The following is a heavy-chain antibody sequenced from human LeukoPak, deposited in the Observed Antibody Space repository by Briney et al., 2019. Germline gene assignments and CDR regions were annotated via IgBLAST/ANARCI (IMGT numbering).Heavy chain of an antibody. CDR1: GGSFSGYY. D-gene: IGHD3-22*01. J-gene: IGHJ4*02. Sequence: SETLSLTCAVYGGSFSGYYWSWIRQPPGKGLEWIGEVNHSGSTNYNPSLKSRVTISVDTSKNQFSLKLSSVTAADTAVYYCARVRWLLPTFDYWGQGTLVTVSS. CDR2: VNHSGST. V-gene: IGHV4-34*01. CDR3: ARVRWLLPTFDY.